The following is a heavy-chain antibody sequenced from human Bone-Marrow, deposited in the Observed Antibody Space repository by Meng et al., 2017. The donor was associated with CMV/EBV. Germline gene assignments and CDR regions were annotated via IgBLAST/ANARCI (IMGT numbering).Heavy chain of an antibody. D-gene: IGHD6-6*01. Sequence: SETLSLTCTVSGGSISNTGYYWGWIRQPPGKGLEWIGSIYYSGSTYYNPSLKSRVTISVDTSKNQFSLKLSSVTAADTAVYYCARDEQLVNSVYYYYYGMDVWGQGNTVTGSS. CDR3: ARDEQLVNSVYYYYYGMDV. CDR2: IYYSGST. V-gene: IGHV4-39*07. CDR1: GGSISNTGYY. J-gene: IGHJ6*01.